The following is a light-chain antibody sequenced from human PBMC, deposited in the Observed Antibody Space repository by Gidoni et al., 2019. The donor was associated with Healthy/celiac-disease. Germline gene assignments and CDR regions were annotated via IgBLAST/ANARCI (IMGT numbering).Light chain of an antibody. CDR2: LGS. J-gene: IGKJ2*01. V-gene: IGKV2-28*01. Sequence: SQSLLHSNGYNYLDWYLQKPGQSPQLLIYLGSNRASGVPDRFSGSGSGTDFTLKISRVEAEDVGVYYCMQALQTPYTFGQGTKLEIK. CDR3: MQALQTPYT. CDR1: QSLLHSNGYNY.